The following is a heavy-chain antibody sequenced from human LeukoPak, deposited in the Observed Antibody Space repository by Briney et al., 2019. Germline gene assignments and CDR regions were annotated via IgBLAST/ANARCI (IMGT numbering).Heavy chain of an antibody. V-gene: IGHV3-72*01. D-gene: IGHD2-8*01. CDR2: SGNKANGYTT. CDR1: GFTLSEHY. Sequence: QAGGSLRLSCAASGFTLSEHYMDWVRQVPGKGLEWLGRSGNKANGYTTEYAASVKGRFTVSRDESRSSLFLQMNNVETEDTALYYCVRGKNGFDNWGQGTLATVSS. J-gene: IGHJ4*02. CDR3: VRGKNGFDN.